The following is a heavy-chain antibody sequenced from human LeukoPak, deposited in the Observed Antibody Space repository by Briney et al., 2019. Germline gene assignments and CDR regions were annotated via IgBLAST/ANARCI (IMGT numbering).Heavy chain of an antibody. V-gene: IGHV1-2*06. CDR2: VDPNSGDT. J-gene: IGHJ4*02. CDR3: ARDFVGGIWSAGF. Sequence: GASVKVPCKTSGFTFTGYYVHWVRQAPGQGLEWMGRVDPNSGDTIYGQRFQGRVTMTRDTSISAAYMELRNLRFDDTAVYYCARDFVGGIWSAGFWGQGTLVTVSS. CDR1: GFTFTGYY. D-gene: IGHD3-3*01.